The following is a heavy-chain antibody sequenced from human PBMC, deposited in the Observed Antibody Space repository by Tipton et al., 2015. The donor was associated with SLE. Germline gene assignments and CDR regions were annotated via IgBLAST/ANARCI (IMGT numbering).Heavy chain of an antibody. CDR1: GGSISSGGYY. CDR3: ASFDCSGGICQSFDY. Sequence: TLSLTCTVSGGSISSGGYYWSWIRQHPGKGLEWVGYISYSGNTNYNPSLKSRVTISVDTSKNQFSLNLSSVTAADTAIYYCASFDCSGGICQSFDYWGQGTVVTGSS. D-gene: IGHD2-8*02. J-gene: IGHJ4*02. CDR2: ISYSGNT. V-gene: IGHV4-31*03.